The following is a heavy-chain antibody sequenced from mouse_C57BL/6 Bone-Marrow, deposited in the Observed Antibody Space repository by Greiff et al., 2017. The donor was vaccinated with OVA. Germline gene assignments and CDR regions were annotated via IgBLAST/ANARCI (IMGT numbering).Heavy chain of an antibody. J-gene: IGHJ2*01. Sequence: QVQLQQSGAELAKPGASVQLSCKASGYTFTSYWMHWVKQRPGQGLEWIGYINPSSGYTKYNQKSKDKATLTADKSSSTPYMQLSSLTYEDSAVYYCAHLLLAPWGQGTTLTVSS. CDR2: INPSSGYT. CDR3: AHLLLAP. V-gene: IGHV1-7*01. D-gene: IGHD1-1*01. CDR1: GYTFTSYW.